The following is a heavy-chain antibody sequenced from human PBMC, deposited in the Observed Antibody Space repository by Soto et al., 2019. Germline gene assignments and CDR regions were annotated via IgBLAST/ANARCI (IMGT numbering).Heavy chain of an antibody. Sequence: EVKLLESGGGLVQPGGSLRLSCGVSGFTVTSNGVSWVRQAPGKGLEWVSAIRHNGQGIWYADSVKGRFTISRDISRNTVFRQMDSLRAEATAVYYCAKDRLYPRDYFHYWGQGTLGTVSS. CDR1: GFTVTSNG. D-gene: IGHD2-21*02. V-gene: IGHV3-23*01. CDR2: IRHNGQGI. J-gene: IGHJ4*02. CDR3: AKDRLYPRDYFHY.